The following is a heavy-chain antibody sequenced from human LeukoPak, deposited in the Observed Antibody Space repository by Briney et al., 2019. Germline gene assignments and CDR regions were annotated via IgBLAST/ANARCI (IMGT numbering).Heavy chain of an antibody. V-gene: IGHV4-4*02. Sequence: PSETLSLTCAVSGGSISSSNWWSWVRQPPGKGLEWIGEIYHSGSTNYNPSLKSRVTISVDKSKNQFSLKLSSVTAADTAVYYCARAPYDFWSGYYRSWFDPWGQGTLVTVSS. CDR2: IYHSGST. J-gene: IGHJ5*02. D-gene: IGHD3-3*01. CDR3: ARAPYDFWSGYYRSWFDP. CDR1: GGSISSSNW.